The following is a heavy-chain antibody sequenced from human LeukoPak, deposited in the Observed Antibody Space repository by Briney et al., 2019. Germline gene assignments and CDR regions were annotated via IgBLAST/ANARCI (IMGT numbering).Heavy chain of an antibody. CDR2: ISSSSSYT. J-gene: IGHJ4*02. CDR3: ARYGSGSSYLDY. Sequence: PGGSLRLSCAASGFTFSDYYMSWIRQAPGKGLEWVSYISSSSSYTSYADSVKGRFTISRDNAKNSLYLQMNSLRAEDTAVYYCARYGSGSSYLDYWGQGTLVTVSS. V-gene: IGHV3-11*03. CDR1: GFTFSDYY. D-gene: IGHD3-10*01.